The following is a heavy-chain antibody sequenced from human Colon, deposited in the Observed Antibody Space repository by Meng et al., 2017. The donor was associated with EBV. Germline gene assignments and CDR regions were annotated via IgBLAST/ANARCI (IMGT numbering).Heavy chain of an antibody. CDR1: GGSITSTSSY. D-gene: IGHD3-3*02. CDR3: VISSHN. V-gene: IGHV4-39*07. Sequence: QEAGPGLVKPSEPLSLTFTISGGSITSTSSYWGWVRQPPGKGLEWIGSIYYRGSTNYNPSLKSRISMSVDMSKNQFSLKVNSVTAADTAIYYCVISSHNWGQGTLVTVSS. CDR2: IYYRGST. J-gene: IGHJ4*02.